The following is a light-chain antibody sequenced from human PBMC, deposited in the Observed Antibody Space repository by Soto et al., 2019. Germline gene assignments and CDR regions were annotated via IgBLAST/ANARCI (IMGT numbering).Light chain of an antibody. CDR3: QQRSDWPST. V-gene: IGKV3-11*01. CDR1: QSVSSY. CDR2: DAS. J-gene: IGKJ4*01. Sequence: EIVLTQSPAPLSSSPGERATLSCRASQSVSSYLAWYQQKPGQAPRLLIYDASNRATGIPARFSGSGSGTDFTLTSSSLEPDDFAVYYCQQRSDWPSTFGGGTKVQIK.